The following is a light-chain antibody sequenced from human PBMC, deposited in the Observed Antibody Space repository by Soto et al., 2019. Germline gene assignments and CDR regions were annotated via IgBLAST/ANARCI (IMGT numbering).Light chain of an antibody. CDR1: QSISSN. V-gene: IGKV3D-15*01. J-gene: IGKJ4*01. CDR2: RTS. CDR3: QQYGNLPLT. Sequence: EIVMTQSPATLSVSPGERATLSCRASQSISSNVAWYQQKPGQAPRLLMFRTSTRATGIPDRFSGSGSGTDYTLTISRLEPEDFAVYYCQQYGNLPLTFGGGTKVDIK.